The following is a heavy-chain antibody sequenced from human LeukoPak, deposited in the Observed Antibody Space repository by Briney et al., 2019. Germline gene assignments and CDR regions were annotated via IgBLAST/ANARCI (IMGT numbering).Heavy chain of an antibody. D-gene: IGHD3-10*01. CDR1: GFTFSSYE. CDR2: ISSSGSTI. V-gene: IGHV3-48*03. J-gene: IGHJ4*02. CDR3: ARVKYSASGLDY. Sequence: AGGSLRLSCAASGFTFSSYEMNWVRQASGKGLEWVSYISSSGSTIYYGDSVKGRFTISRDNAKNSLYLQMNSLRAEDTAVYYCARVKYSASGLDYWGQGTLVTVSS.